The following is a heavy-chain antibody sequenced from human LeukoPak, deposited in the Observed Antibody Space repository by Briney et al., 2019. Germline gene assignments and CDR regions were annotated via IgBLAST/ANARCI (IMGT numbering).Heavy chain of an antibody. Sequence: GGSLRPSCAASGFTFSSYAMSWVRQAPGKGLEWVSAISGSGGSTYYADSVKGRFTISRDNSKNTLYLQMNSLRAEDTAVYYCAKDVWVSRYSSAMIDYWGQGTLVTVSS. CDR1: GFTFSSYA. D-gene: IGHD6-19*01. CDR2: ISGSGGST. CDR3: AKDVWVSRYSSAMIDY. J-gene: IGHJ4*02. V-gene: IGHV3-23*01.